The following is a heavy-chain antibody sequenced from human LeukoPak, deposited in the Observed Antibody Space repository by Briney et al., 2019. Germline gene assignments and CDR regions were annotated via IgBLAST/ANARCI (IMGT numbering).Heavy chain of an antibody. D-gene: IGHD3-22*01. CDR1: GDSISGTNW. CDR3: ARGEGYYDSSGYYKVGYFDY. Sequence: PSQTLSLTCAVSGDSISGTNWWSWVRQSPGKGLEWIGEMYHTGSSNYNPSLKSRVTISVDKSKNQFSLRLSSVTAADTAGYYCARGEGYYDSSGYYKVGYFDYWGQGTLVTVSS. CDR2: MYHTGSS. J-gene: IGHJ4*02. V-gene: IGHV4-4*02.